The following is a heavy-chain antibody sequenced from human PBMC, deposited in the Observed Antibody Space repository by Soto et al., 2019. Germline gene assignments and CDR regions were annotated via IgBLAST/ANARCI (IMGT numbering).Heavy chain of an antibody. D-gene: IGHD5-18*01. V-gene: IGHV4-34*01. Sequence: PSETLSLSCAVYGGSFSGYYWSWIRQPPGKGLEWIGEINHSGSTNHNPSLKSRVTISADTSKNQVSLKLTSVTAADTAVYYCARDHPHSYGIYYFDYWGQGTLVTSPQ. CDR3: ARDHPHSYGIYYFDY. CDR1: GGSFSGYY. J-gene: IGHJ4*02. CDR2: INHSGST.